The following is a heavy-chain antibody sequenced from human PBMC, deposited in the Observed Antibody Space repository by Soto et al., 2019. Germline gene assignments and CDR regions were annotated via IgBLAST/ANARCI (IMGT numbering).Heavy chain of an antibody. CDR1: GGTFSDYT. CDR3: AAKKYRTSSTNYFYNSGMDI. J-gene: IGHJ6*02. Sequence: QVQLVQSGAEVKRPGSSVKVSCRASGGTFSDYTFSWVRQSPGQGLEWLGGIIPFLGSSKYAHNCKASGTFSADESTATAFMDLSSLRSGDTAVYYCAAKKYRTSSTNYFYNSGMDIWGQGTTVTVSS. D-gene: IGHD6-6*01. V-gene: IGHV1-69*01. CDR2: IIPFLGSS.